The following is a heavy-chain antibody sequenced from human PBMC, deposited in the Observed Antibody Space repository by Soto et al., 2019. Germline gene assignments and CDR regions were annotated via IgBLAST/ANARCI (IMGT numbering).Heavy chain of an antibody. CDR3: AKARTSSGWYYFDY. J-gene: IGHJ4*02. Sequence: QVQLVESGGGVVQPGRSLRLSCAASGFTFSSYGMHWVRQAPGKGLEWVAVISYDGSNKYYADSVKGRFPISRDNSKNTLYLQMNSLRAEDTAVYYCAKARTSSGWYYFDYWGQGTLVTVSS. CDR2: ISYDGSNK. V-gene: IGHV3-30*18. CDR1: GFTFSSYG. D-gene: IGHD6-19*01.